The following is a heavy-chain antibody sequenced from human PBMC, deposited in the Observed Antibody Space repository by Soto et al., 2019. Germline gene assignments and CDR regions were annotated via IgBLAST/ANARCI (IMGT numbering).Heavy chain of an antibody. V-gene: IGHV3-7*01. D-gene: IGHD3-16*01. Sequence: EVQLVESGGGLVQPGGSLRLSCAASGFTFSGYWMTWVRQAPGKGLEWVANIKEDGSEKNYVDSVEGRFTISRDNAKNSLYQQMNSLRADDTAVYYCARGGSESDYWGQGTLVTVSS. CDR2: IKEDGSEK. CDR3: ARGGSESDY. J-gene: IGHJ4*02. CDR1: GFTFSGYW.